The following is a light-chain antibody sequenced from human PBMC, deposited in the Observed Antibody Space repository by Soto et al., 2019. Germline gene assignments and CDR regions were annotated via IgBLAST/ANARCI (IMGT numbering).Light chain of an antibody. J-gene: IGKJ1*01. V-gene: IGKV1-5*01. CDR1: QSIRHY. CDR3: QHHNSYSQT. Sequence: DIQMTQSPPTLSASVGDRVTITCRASQSIRHYLAWYQQMPGKAPKLLIYGASTLQRGVPSRFSGSGSGTEFTLTISSLQPDDLGTYFCQHHNSYSQTFGQGTKVEIK. CDR2: GAS.